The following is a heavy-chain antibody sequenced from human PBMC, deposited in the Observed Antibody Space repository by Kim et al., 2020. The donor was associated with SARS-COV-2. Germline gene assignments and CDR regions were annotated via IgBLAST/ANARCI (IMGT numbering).Heavy chain of an antibody. CDR3: ARDRHIWQYQLPSIDY. V-gene: IGHV1-18*01. Sequence: ASVKVSCKASGYTFTSYGISWVRQAPGQGLEWMGWISAYNGNTNYAQKLQGRVTMTTDTSTSTAYMELRSLRSDDTAVYYCARDRHIWQYQLPSIDYWGQGTLVTVSS. CDR2: ISAYNGNT. J-gene: IGHJ4*02. D-gene: IGHD2-2*01. CDR1: GYTFTSYG.